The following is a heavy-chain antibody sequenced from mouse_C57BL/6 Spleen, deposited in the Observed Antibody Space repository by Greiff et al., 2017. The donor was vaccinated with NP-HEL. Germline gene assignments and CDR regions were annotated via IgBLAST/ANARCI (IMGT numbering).Heavy chain of an antibody. D-gene: IGHD4-1*01. CDR3: ARQTGTFAY. V-gene: IGHV1-42*01. J-gene: IGHJ3*01. CDR1: GYSFTGYY. CDR2: INPSTGGT. Sequence: EVQLQQSGPELVKPGASVKISCKASGYSFTGYYMNWVKQSPEKSLEWIGEINPSTGGTTYNQKFKAKATLTVDKSSSTAYMQLKSLTSVDSAVYYFARQTGTFAYWGQGTLVTVSA.